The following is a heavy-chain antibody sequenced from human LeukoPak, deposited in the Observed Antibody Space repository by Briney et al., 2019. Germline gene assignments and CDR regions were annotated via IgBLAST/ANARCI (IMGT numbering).Heavy chain of an antibody. D-gene: IGHD6-13*01. Sequence: GASVKVSCKASGYTFTGYYVHWVRQATGQGLEWMGWMNPNSGNTGYAQKFQGRVTMTRNTSISTAYMELSSLRSEDTAVYYCARHSSSWYWRGYYFDYWGQGTLVTVSS. CDR1: GYTFTGYY. V-gene: IGHV1-8*02. CDR2: MNPNSGNT. J-gene: IGHJ4*02. CDR3: ARHSSSWYWRGYYFDY.